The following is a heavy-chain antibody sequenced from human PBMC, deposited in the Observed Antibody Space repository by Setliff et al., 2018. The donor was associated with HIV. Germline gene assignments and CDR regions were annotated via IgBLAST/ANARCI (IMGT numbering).Heavy chain of an antibody. V-gene: IGHV3-21*03. CDR2: ISSSSSYI. CDR3: ARTREPDPFDYDRSAFRSV. J-gene: IGHJ4*02. D-gene: IGHD3-22*01. CDR1: GFTFSLYT. Sequence: GGSLRLSCAVSGFTFSLYTMNWVRQAPGKGLEWVSSISSSSSYIYYADSVKGRFTISRDNAKKTLYLQMNSLRAEDTAVYYCARTREPDPFDYDRSAFRSVWGQGTLVTVSS.